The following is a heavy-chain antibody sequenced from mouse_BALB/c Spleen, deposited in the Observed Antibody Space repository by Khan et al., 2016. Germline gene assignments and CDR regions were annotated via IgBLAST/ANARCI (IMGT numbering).Heavy chain of an antibody. Sequence: QVQLQQSGAELVRPGTSVKVSCKASGYAFTNYLIEWIKQRPGQGLEWIGVINPGSGGTNYNEKFKDMATLTADKSSSTANMQLSSLTSDDSAVYFCARSYYGYGFAYWGQGTLVTVSA. CDR3: ARSYYGYGFAY. J-gene: IGHJ3*01. V-gene: IGHV1-54*01. D-gene: IGHD1-2*01. CDR2: INPGSGGT. CDR1: GYAFTNYL.